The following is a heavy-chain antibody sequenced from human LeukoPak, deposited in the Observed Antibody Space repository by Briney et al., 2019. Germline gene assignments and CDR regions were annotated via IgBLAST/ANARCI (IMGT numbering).Heavy chain of an antibody. J-gene: IGHJ6*03. V-gene: IGHV3-23*01. D-gene: IGHD2-2*01. CDR3: AKHGTSYYYYMDV. CDR2: ISGSGGSK. Sequence: GGSLRLSCAASGFTFSSYAMSWVRQAPGKGLEWVSAISGSGGSKYYADSVKGRFTISRDNSKNTLYLQMNSLRAEDTAVYYCAKHGTSYYYYMDVWGKGTTVTVSS. CDR1: GFTFSSYA.